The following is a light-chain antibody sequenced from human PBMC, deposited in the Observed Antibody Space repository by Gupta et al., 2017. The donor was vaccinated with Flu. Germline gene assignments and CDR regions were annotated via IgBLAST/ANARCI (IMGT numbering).Light chain of an antibody. CDR1: QSLLHNNGYNY. CDR2: LGS. V-gene: IGKV2-28*01. CDR3: MQALQTPRT. J-gene: IGKJ1*01. Sequence: VTPGEPASISCRSSQSLLHNNGYNYLDWYLQKPGQSPQLLIYLGSNRASGVPDRFSGSGSGTDFTLRISRVEAEDVGFYYCMQALQTPRTFGQGTKVEIK.